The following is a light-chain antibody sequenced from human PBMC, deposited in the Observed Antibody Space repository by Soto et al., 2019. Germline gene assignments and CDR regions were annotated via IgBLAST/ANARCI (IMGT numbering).Light chain of an antibody. CDR2: GAS. CDR1: QSVSSN. Sequence: ERVMTQSPATLSVSPGERATLSCRASQSVSSNLAWYQQKPGQAPRLLIYGASTRATGIPARFSGSGSGTEFTLTISSLQSEDFAVYYCHQYNNWPRTFGQGTKLEIK. J-gene: IGKJ2*01. CDR3: HQYNNWPRT. V-gene: IGKV3-15*01.